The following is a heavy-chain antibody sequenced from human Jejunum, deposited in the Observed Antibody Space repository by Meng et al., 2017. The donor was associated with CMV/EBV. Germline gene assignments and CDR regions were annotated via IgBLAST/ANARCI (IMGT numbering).Heavy chain of an antibody. CDR1: GFTFSSYE. Sequence: SCVASGFTFSSYEMNWVRQAPGKGLEWVSYISSSSSPTHNADSVKGRFTISRDNARNSLYLQMNSLRAEDSAVYYCARKNGLDVWGQGTTVTVSS. CDR2: ISSSSSPT. CDR3: ARKNGLDV. J-gene: IGHJ6*02. V-gene: IGHV3-48*03.